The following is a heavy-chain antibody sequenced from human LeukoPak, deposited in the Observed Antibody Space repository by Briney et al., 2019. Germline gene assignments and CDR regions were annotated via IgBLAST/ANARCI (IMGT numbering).Heavy chain of an antibody. CDR3: ARHDRGSGSPYYFDY. J-gene: IGHJ4*02. V-gene: IGHV3-23*01. CDR1: GFTFSSYA. CDR2: ISGGGGST. D-gene: IGHD3-10*01. Sequence: GGSLRLSCAASGFTFSSYAMSWVRQAPGKGLEWVAAISGGGGSTYYADFVKGRFTISRDNSKNTLYLQMNSLSADDTAVFYCARHDRGSGSPYYFDYWGQGTLVTVSP.